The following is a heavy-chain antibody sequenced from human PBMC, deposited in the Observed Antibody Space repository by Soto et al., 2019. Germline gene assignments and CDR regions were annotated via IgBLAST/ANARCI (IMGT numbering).Heavy chain of an antibody. J-gene: IGHJ6*03. CDR1: GFTFSSYA. Sequence: PGGSLRLSCAASGFTFSSYAMSWVRQAPGKGLEWVSAISGSGGSTYYADSVKGRFTISRDNSKNTLYLQMNSLRAEDTAVYYCAKARPRYCSGGSCLPYYYYYMDVWGKGTTVTVSS. CDR2: ISGSGGST. D-gene: IGHD2-15*01. V-gene: IGHV3-23*01. CDR3: AKARPRYCSGGSCLPYYYYYMDV.